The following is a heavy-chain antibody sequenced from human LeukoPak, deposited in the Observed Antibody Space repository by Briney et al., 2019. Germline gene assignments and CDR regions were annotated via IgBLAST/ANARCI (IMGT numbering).Heavy chain of an antibody. D-gene: IGHD3-10*01. Sequence: PGESLRLSCAASGFSFSTYWMSWVRQAPGKGLEWVANIKQDGDENYYVDSVMGRFTISRDNAKNSVYLEMTSLRAEDTAVHYCARDRGANYYGSLHLFDYWGQGTLVTVSS. CDR2: IKQDGDEN. CDR3: ARDRGANYYGSLHLFDY. J-gene: IGHJ4*02. V-gene: IGHV3-7*01. CDR1: GFSFSTYW.